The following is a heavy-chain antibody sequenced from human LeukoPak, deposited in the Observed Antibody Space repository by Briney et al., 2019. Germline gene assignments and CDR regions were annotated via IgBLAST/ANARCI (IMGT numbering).Heavy chain of an antibody. CDR1: GGSISSYY. CDR3: ARDHASYGLDV. Sequence: SETLSLTCNVSGGSISSYYWNWIRQPPGKGLEWIGFTSYSGSTKYNPSLKSRVTISVDTSKNQFSLKLSSVTAADTAMYYCARDHASYGLDVWGQGTTVTASS. V-gene: IGHV4-59*01. CDR2: TSYSGST. J-gene: IGHJ6*02.